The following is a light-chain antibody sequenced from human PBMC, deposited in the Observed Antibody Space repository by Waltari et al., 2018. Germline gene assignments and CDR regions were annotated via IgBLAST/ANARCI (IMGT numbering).Light chain of an antibody. CDR1: SSNIGSNT. Sequence: QSVLTQPPSASGTPGQRVTISCSGSSSNIGSNTVNWYQPLPGTAPKLLIYSNNQRPPGVPDRFSASKSGTSASLAISGLQSEYEADYYCAAWDDSLNGPVFGGGTKLTVL. V-gene: IGLV1-44*01. J-gene: IGLJ2*01. CDR3: AAWDDSLNGPV. CDR2: SNN.